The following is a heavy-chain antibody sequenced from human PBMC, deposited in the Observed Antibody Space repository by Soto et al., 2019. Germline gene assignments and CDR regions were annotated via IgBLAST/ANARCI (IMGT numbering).Heavy chain of an antibody. CDR3: AVWYYSDSSGYKGYYFDY. CDR2: IYPGYSDT. Sequence: VESLKISCKGYGYIFTTYWICCFRQMPVKVLEWMGIIYPGYSDTRYSPSFQGQVTISADKSISTAYLQWSSLKASDTAMYYCAVWYYSDSSGYKGYYFDYWGQGTLVTVSS. D-gene: IGHD3-22*01. J-gene: IGHJ4*02. CDR1: GYIFTTYW. V-gene: IGHV5-51*01.